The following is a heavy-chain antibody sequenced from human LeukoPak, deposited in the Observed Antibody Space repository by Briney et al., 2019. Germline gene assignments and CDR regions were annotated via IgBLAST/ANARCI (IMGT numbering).Heavy chain of an antibody. CDR3: ARQIASAGTAGFDF. J-gene: IGHJ4*02. CDR1: GGSISRYY. Sequence: SETLSLTCTVSGGSISRYYWSWIRQPAGKGLEWLGRIYSTGSTNYNPSLKSRVTMSVDTSKNQFSLRLRSVTAADTAVYYCARQIASAGTAGFDFWGQGALVTVSS. V-gene: IGHV4-4*07. CDR2: IYSTGST. D-gene: IGHD6-13*01.